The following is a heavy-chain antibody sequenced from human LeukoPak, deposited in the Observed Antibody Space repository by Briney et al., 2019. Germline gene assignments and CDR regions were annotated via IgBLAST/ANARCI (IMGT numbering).Heavy chain of an antibody. Sequence: GGSLRLSCAASGFTFSSYAMHWVRQAPGKGLEWVAVISYDGSNKYYADSVKGRFTISRDNSKNTLYLQMNSLRAEDMAVYYCARANGGNLHFDDWGQGTLVTVSS. V-gene: IGHV3-30-3*01. CDR1: GFTFSSYA. CDR2: ISYDGSNK. J-gene: IGHJ4*02. CDR3: ARANGGNLHFDD. D-gene: IGHD4-23*01.